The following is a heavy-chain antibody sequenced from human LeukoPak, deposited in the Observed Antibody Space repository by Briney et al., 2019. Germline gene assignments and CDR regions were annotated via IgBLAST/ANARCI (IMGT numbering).Heavy chain of an antibody. J-gene: IGHJ3*01. CDR3: ARRHRTEDAFDL. CDR1: GGSISSGSYC. V-gene: IGHV4-61*02. Sequence: PSETLSLTCTVSGGSISSGSYCWSWIRQPAGKGLEWIGRIYTSGSTNYNPSLKSRVTISVDTSKNQFSLKLSSVTAADTAVYYCARRHRTEDAFDLWGQGTMVTVSS. CDR2: IYTSGST. D-gene: IGHD1-14*01.